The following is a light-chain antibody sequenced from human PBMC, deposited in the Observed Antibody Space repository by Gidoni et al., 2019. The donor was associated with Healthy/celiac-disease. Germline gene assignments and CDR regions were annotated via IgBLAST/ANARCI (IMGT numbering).Light chain of an antibody. CDR1: QSLLHSKGYNY. V-gene: IGKV2-28*01. J-gene: IGKJ4*01. Sequence: DIVMTQSPLSLPVTPGEPASISCRSSQSLLHSKGYNYVDWYLQKPGQSPQLLIYLGSNRASGVPDRFSGSGSGTDFTLNISRVEAEDVGVYYCMQALQTPLTFGGGTKVEIK. CDR3: MQALQTPLT. CDR2: LGS.